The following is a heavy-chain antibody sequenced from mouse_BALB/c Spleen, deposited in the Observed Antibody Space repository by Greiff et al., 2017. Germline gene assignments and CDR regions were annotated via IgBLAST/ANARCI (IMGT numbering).Heavy chain of an antibody. Sequence: QVQLQQSGAELVRPGTSVKVSSKASGYAFTNYLIEWVKQRPGQGLEWIGVINPGSGGTNYNEKFKGKATLTADKSSSTAYMQLSSLTSDDSAVYFCAGSDYYGSSYDYWGQGTTLTVSS. D-gene: IGHD1-1*01. V-gene: IGHV1-54*01. CDR1: GYAFTNYL. CDR3: AGSDYYGSSYDY. J-gene: IGHJ2*01. CDR2: INPGSGGT.